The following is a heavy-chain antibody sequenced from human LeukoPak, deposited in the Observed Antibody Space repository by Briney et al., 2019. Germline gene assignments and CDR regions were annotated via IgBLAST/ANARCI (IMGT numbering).Heavy chain of an antibody. CDR1: GGTFSSYA. CDR3: ARGKYGYNPEGFDY. Sequence: SVKVSCKASGGTFSSYAISWVRQAHGQGLEWMGRIIPIFGTANYAQKFQGRVTITTDESTSTAYMELSSLRSEDTAVYYCARGKYGYNPEGFDYWGQGTLVTVSS. J-gene: IGHJ4*02. D-gene: IGHD5-24*01. V-gene: IGHV1-69*05. CDR2: IIPIFGTA.